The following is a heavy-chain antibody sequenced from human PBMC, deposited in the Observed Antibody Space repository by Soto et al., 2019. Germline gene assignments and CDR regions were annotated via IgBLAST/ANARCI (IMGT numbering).Heavy chain of an antibody. CDR3: ARAPSPRRSSWYWFDS. CDR2: IHSSGNT. D-gene: IGHD6-13*01. CDR1: GGSINSYY. Sequence: QVQLQESGPGLVKPSETLSLTCTVSGGSINSYYWSWIRQPPGKGLEYIGYIHSSGNTYYNPSLKSRVTTSIDTSNNQFSLWLSSVTAADTAVYYCARAPSPRRSSWYWFDSWGQGTLVSVSS. V-gene: IGHV4-59*01. J-gene: IGHJ5*01.